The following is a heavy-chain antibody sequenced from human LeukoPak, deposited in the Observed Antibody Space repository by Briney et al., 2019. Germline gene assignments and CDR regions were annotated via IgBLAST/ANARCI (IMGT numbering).Heavy chain of an antibody. CDR1: GFTVSSNY. CDR2: IYSGGST. CDR3: ARVGMYSRSMDV. V-gene: IGHV3-53*01. Sequence: GGSLRLSCAASGFTVSSNYMSWVRQAPGKGLEWVSVIYSGGSTYYADSVKGRFTISRDNSKNTLYLQMNSLRAEDTAVYYCARVGMYSRSMDVWGKGTTVTVSS. J-gene: IGHJ6*03. D-gene: IGHD6-13*01.